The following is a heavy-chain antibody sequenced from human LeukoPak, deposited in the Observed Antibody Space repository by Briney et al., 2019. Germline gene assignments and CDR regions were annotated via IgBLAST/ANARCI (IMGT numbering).Heavy chain of an antibody. CDR3: ARDFYDGFALDY. CDR2: ISSSGTTI. V-gene: IGHV3-11*04. D-gene: IGHD2/OR15-2a*01. Sequence: GGSLRLSCAASGFTVSDNYMSWVRQAPGKGLEWVSYISSSGTTIYYADSVKGRFTISRDNARNSLYLQMDNLRAEDTGVYYCARDFYDGFALDYWGQGTLVTVSS. J-gene: IGHJ4*02. CDR1: GFTVSDNY.